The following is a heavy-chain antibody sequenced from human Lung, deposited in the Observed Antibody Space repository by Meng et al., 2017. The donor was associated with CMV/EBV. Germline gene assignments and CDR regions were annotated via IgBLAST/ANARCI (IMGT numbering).Heavy chain of an antibody. D-gene: IGHD2-2*01. Sequence: SXXVSXKASGGTFSSYAISWVRQAPGQGLEWMGGIIPIFGTANYAQKFQGRVTITTDESTSTAYMELSSLRSEDTAVYYCARPYLVTVPYGMDVWVQGTXVTVSS. J-gene: IGHJ6*02. CDR1: GGTFSSYA. CDR3: ARPYLVTVPYGMDV. CDR2: IIPIFGTA. V-gene: IGHV1-69*05.